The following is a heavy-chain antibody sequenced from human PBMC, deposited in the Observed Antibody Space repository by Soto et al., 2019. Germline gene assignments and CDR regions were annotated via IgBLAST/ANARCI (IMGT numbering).Heavy chain of an antibody. CDR2: ISWNSGSI. CDR3: AKDSSQDDYGDSPFDY. CDR1: GFTFDDYA. J-gene: IGHJ4*02. V-gene: IGHV3-9*01. D-gene: IGHD4-17*01. Sequence: DVQLVESGGGLVQPGRSLRLSCAASGFTFDDYAMHWVRQAPGKGLEWVSGISWNSGSIGYADSVKGRFTISRDNAKNSLYLQMNSLRAEDTALYYCAKDSSQDDYGDSPFDYWGQGTLVTVSS.